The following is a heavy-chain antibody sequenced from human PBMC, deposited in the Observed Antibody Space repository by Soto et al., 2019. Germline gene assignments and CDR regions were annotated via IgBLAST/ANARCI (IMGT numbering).Heavy chain of an antibody. CDR3: AREQYYYDSSGYYVNYYYYGMDV. J-gene: IGHJ6*02. D-gene: IGHD3-22*01. CDR1: GFTFSSYS. CDR2: ISSSSSYI. Sequence: PGGSLRLSCAASGFTFSSYSMNWVRQAPGKGLEWVSSISSSSSYIYYADSVKGRFTISRDNAKNSLYLQMNSLRAEDTAVYYCAREQYYYDSSGYYVNYYYYGMDVWGQGTTVTVSS. V-gene: IGHV3-21*01.